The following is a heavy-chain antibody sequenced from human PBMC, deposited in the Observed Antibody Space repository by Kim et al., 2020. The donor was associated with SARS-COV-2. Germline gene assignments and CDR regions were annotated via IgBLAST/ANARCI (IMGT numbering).Heavy chain of an antibody. CDR3: ASKNGGGSCRN. J-gene: IGHJ4*02. CDR2: IYYSGST. D-gene: IGHD2-15*01. V-gene: IGHV4-39*01. Sequence: SETLSLTCTVSGGSISSSSYYWGWIRQPPGKGLEWIGSIYYSGSTYYNPSLKSRVTISVDTSKNQFSLKLSSVTAADTAVYYCASKNGGGSCRNWGQGTLVTVSS. CDR1: GGSISSSSYY.